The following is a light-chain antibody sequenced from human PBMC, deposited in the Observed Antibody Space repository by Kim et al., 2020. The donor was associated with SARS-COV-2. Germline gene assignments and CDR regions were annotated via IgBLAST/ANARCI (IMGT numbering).Light chain of an antibody. J-gene: IGKJ4*01. V-gene: IGKV3-11*01. CDR2: NAS. Sequence: EVVLTQSPATLSLSPGESVTLSCRASQSVNSFLAWYQQKPGQAPRLLIYNASNRAPGIPARFSASGSGTDFTLTISSLEPEDFAVYYCQQRSFGGGTKVDIK. CDR1: QSVNSF. CDR3: QQRS.